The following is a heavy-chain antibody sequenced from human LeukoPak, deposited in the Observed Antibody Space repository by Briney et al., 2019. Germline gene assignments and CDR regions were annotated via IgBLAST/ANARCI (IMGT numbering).Heavy chain of an antibody. CDR2: INPNSGGT. V-gene: IGHV1-2*02. D-gene: IGHD5-24*01. CDR1: GYTFTGYY. Sequence: GASVKVSCKASGYTFTGYYMHWVRQAPGQGLEWMGWINPNSGGTNYAQKFQGRVTMTRDTSISTAYMELSRLRSDDTAVYYCARRGGYTIADAFDIWGQGTMVTVSS. J-gene: IGHJ3*02. CDR3: ARRGGYTIADAFDI.